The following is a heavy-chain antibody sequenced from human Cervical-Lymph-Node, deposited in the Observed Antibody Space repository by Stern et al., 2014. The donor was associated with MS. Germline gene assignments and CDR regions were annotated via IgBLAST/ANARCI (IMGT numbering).Heavy chain of an antibody. CDR2: ISAYNGNT. Sequence: QVQLVQSGAEVKKPGASVKVSCKASGYTLTSYGISWVRQAPGQGPEWMGWISAYNGNTNYAQKLQGRVTMTTDTSTSTAYMELRSLRSDDTAVYYCARDSGYSSSWCPWYFDYWGQGTLVTVSS. D-gene: IGHD6-13*01. CDR1: GYTLTSYG. J-gene: IGHJ4*02. V-gene: IGHV1-18*01. CDR3: ARDSGYSSSWCPWYFDY.